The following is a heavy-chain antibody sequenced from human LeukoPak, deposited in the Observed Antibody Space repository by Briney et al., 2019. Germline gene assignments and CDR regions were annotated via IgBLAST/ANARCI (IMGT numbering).Heavy chain of an antibody. CDR1: EFTFSSYG. D-gene: IGHD6-19*01. V-gene: IGHV3-30*18. Sequence: GGSLRLSCAASEFTFSSYGMHWVRQAPGKGLEWVAVISYDGSNKYYADSVKGRFTISRDNSKNTLCLQMNSLRAEDTAVYYCAKPNSAVAPYFDYWGQGTLVTVSS. J-gene: IGHJ4*02. CDR3: AKPNSAVAPYFDY. CDR2: ISYDGSNK.